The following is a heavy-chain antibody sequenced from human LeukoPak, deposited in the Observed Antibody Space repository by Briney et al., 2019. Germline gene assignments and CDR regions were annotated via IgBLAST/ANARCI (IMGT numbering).Heavy chain of an antibody. CDR1: GGSISNYH. CDR2: ISYSGRT. V-gene: IGHV4-59*08. J-gene: IGHJ5*02. CDR3: ARRIVESSVTDEKNWFDP. Sequence: PSETLSLTCTVSGGSISNYHWSWIRQPPGKGLEWIGSISYSGRTNYNPSLKSRVTISVDTSKNQFSLKLSSVTAADTAVYYCARRIVESSVTDEKNWFDPWGQGTLVTVSS. D-gene: IGHD2-21*02.